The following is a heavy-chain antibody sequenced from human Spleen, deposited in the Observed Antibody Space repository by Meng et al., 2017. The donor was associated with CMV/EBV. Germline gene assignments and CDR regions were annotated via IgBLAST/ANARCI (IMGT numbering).Heavy chain of an antibody. CDR3: AREGMAIKALGY. Sequence: QVQLPQWGAGLLTPSETLSLTCAVYGGSFSGYYWSWIRQPPGKGLEWIGEINHSGSTNYNPSLTSRVTISVDTSKNQFSLKLSSVTAADTAVYYCAREGMAIKALGYWGQGTLVTVSS. D-gene: IGHD2-8*01. V-gene: IGHV4-34*01. J-gene: IGHJ4*02. CDR2: INHSGST. CDR1: GGSFSGYY.